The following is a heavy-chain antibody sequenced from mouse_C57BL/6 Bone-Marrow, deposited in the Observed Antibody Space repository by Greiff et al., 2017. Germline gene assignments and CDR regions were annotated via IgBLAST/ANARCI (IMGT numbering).Heavy chain of an antibody. CDR2: IDPSDSET. Sequence: QVQLQQPGAELVRPGSSVKLSCKASGYTFTSYWMHWVKQRPIQGLEWIGNIDPSDSETHYNQKFKDKASLTVDKSSSTAYMQLSILTSEDSAVYYCARSYYGNYFDYWGQGTTLTVSS. J-gene: IGHJ2*01. CDR3: ARSYYGNYFDY. D-gene: IGHD1-1*01. V-gene: IGHV1-52*01. CDR1: GYTFTSYW.